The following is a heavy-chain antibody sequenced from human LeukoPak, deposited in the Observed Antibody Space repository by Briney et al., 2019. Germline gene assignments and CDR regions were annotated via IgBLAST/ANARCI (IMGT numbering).Heavy chain of an antibody. Sequence: GASVKVSCKASGYTFTSYHINWVRQATGQGLEWMGWMNPNNDNTDSAPKFQGRVTITSDTSISTAYMELSSLRSEDTAIYYCARGLYCGGNCNDYWGQGTLVTVSS. J-gene: IGHJ4*02. CDR3: ARGLYCGGNCNDY. D-gene: IGHD2-21*01. V-gene: IGHV1-8*03. CDR2: MNPNNDNT. CDR1: GYTFTSYH.